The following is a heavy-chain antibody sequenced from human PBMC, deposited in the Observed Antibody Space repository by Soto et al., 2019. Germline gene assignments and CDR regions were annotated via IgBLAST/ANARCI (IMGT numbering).Heavy chain of an antibody. Sequence: PGGSLRLSCAASGFSFSSYNMHLVRQAPGKGLEWISYISGSGGTIYYADSVKGRFTISRDNGKNSLYLQMNSLRVEDTAVYYCARDSTDYYDSSSYCDYWGQGALVTVSS. CDR2: ISGSGGTI. J-gene: IGHJ4*02. V-gene: IGHV3-48*01. CDR3: ARDSTDYYDSSSYCDY. D-gene: IGHD3-22*01. CDR1: GFSFSSYN.